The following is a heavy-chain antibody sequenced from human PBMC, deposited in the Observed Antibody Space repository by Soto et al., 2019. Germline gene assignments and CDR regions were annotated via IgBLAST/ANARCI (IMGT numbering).Heavy chain of an antibody. J-gene: IGHJ6*02. Sequence: EVQLLQSGGGFRPPGGSVRLSCATSGFTFNTYPMTWVRQAPGKGLEWVASISSTAGRTSSYADSVKGRFAIARDFSDNSVYLEMNSLRVDDTAVYFFAKGVLSFHYGMEVWGPGTTVTVSS. CDR2: ISSTAGRTS. D-gene: IGHD3-10*01. CDR3: AKGVLSFHYGMEV. CDR1: GFTFNTYP. V-gene: IGHV3-23*01.